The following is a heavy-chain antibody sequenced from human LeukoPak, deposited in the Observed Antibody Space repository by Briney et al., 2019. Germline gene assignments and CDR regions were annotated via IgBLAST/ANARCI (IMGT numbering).Heavy chain of an antibody. CDR3: ARRPYLGLSGRYPYDY. CDR1: GGSISSYY. V-gene: IGHV4-59*12. CDR2: IYYSGST. D-gene: IGHD3-16*01. J-gene: IGHJ4*02. Sequence: PSETLSLTCTVSGGSISSYYWSWIRQPPGKGLEWIGYIYYSGSTNYNPSLKSRVTISVDTSKNQFSLKLSSVTAADTAVYYCARRPYLGLSGRYPYDYWGQGTLVTVSS.